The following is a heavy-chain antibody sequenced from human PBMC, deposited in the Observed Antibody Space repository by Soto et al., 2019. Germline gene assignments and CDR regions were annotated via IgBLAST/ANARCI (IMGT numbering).Heavy chain of an antibody. CDR2: IDPSDSYT. CDR1: VYSFTSDW. J-gene: IGHJ6*02. D-gene: IGHD3-16*02. CDR3: ARLSDGLYGLDV. Sequence: GESRKISCKGSVYSFTSDWNSWMRQMPVKGLEWMGRIDPSDSYTNYSPSFQGHVTISADKSISTAYLQWSSLKASETAMYYCARLSDGLYGLDVWGQGSTVTGSS. V-gene: IGHV5-10-1*01.